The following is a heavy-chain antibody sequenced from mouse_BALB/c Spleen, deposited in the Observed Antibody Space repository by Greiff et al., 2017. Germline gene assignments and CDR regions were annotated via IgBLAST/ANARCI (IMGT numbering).Heavy chain of an antibody. Sequence: EVMLVESGGGLVKPGGSLKLSCAASGFTFSSYAMSWVRQTPEKRLEWVASISSGGSTYYPDSVKGRFTISRDNARNILYLQMSSLKSEDTAMYYCAREGGYDDYFDDWGQGTTLTVSS. J-gene: IGHJ2*01. CDR3: AREGGYDDYFDD. D-gene: IGHD2-2*01. V-gene: IGHV5-6-5*01. CDR2: ISSGGST. CDR1: GFTFSSYA.